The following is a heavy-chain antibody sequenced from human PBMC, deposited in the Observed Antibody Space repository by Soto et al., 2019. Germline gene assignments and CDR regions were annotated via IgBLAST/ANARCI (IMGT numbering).Heavy chain of an antibody. CDR1: GFTFSSYC. CDR2: INSEGTGT. Sequence: XVCLRLSCAACGFTFSSYCMHWVRQVPGKGLVWVSRINSEGTGTIYADSVKGRFTISRDNAKNTLYLQMNSLRAEDTAVYYCVRDYDSSGYNPDYWGQGTPVNVS. V-gene: IGHV3-74*01. D-gene: IGHD3-22*01. J-gene: IGHJ4*02. CDR3: VRDYDSSGYNPDY.